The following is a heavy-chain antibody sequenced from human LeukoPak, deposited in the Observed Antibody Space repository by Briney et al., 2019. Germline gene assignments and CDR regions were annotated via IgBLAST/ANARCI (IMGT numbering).Heavy chain of an antibody. CDR2: ISSSSNYI. Sequence: GGSLRLSCAASGFTFSSYSMNWVRQAPGKGLQWVSSISSSSNYISYAGSLKGRFTISRDNAKNSLYLQMKSLRAEDTALYYCASQGDGYNSHFHYWGQGTLVTVSS. D-gene: IGHD5-24*01. J-gene: IGHJ4*02. CDR1: GFTFSSYS. V-gene: IGHV3-21*01. CDR3: ASQGDGYNSHFHY.